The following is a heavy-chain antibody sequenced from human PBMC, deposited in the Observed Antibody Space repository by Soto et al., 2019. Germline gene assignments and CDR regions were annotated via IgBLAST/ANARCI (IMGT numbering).Heavy chain of an antibody. J-gene: IGHJ2*01. CDR2: TNPGNGNT. CDR1: GYTFTSYA. D-gene: IGHD4-17*01. CDR3: ARGSSSVTTFYFDL. V-gene: IGHV1-3*01. Sequence: QVQLVQSGAEVKKPGASVKVSCKASGYTFTSYAMHWVRQAPGQRLEWMGWTNPGNGNTKYSQKFQGRVTITRDTSASTAYMVLSSLRSEDTAVYYCARGSSSVTTFYFDLWGRGTLVTVSS.